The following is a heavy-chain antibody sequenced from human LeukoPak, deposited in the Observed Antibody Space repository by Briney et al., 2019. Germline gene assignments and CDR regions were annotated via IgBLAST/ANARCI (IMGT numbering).Heavy chain of an antibody. CDR3: TRDPTIFGVAQAVFDY. J-gene: IGHJ4*02. CDR1: GYSISSGYY. D-gene: IGHD3-3*01. V-gene: IGHV4-38-2*02. Sequence: SETLSLTCAVSGYSISSGYYWGWIRQPPGKGLAWIGSIYHSGSTYYNPSLKSRVTISVDTSKNQFSLKLSSVTAADTAVYYCTRDPTIFGVAQAVFDYWGQGTLVTVSS. CDR2: IYHSGST.